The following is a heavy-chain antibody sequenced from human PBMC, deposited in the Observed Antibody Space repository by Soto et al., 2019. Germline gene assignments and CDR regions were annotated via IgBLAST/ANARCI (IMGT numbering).Heavy chain of an antibody. D-gene: IGHD2-15*01. CDR2: ISWNSGSI. V-gene: IGHV3-9*01. Sequence: EVQLVESGGGLVQPGRSLRLSCAASGFTFDDYAMHWVRQAPGKGLEWVSGISWNSGSIGNADSVKGRFTISRDNAKNSLYLQMNSLRAEDTALYYCAKGPRSCSGGSCYNFDYWGQGTLVTVSS. CDR3: AKGPRSCSGGSCYNFDY. CDR1: GFTFDDYA. J-gene: IGHJ4*02.